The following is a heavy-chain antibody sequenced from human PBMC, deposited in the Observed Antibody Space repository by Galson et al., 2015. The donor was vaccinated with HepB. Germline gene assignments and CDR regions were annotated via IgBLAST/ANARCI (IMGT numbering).Heavy chain of an antibody. D-gene: IGHD4-17*01. CDR2: ISAYNGNT. J-gene: IGHJ6*02. Sequence: SVKVSCKASGYTFTSYGISWVRQAPGQGLEWMGWISAYNGNTNYAQKLQGRVTMTTDTSTSTAYMELRSLRSDDTAVYYCARDWAWNDYGDYPPPNYYYYGMDVWGQGTTVTVSS. CDR3: ARDWAWNDYGDYPPPNYYYYGMDV. V-gene: IGHV1-18*04. CDR1: GYTFTSYG.